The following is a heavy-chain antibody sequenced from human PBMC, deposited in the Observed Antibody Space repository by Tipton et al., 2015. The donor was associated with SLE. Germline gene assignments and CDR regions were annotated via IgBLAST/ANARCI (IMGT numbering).Heavy chain of an antibody. CDR1: GFTFNTYW. D-gene: IGHD3-3*01. CDR3: AREFSAFDI. J-gene: IGHJ3*02. Sequence: SLRLSCAASGFTFNTYWMHWVRQAPGKGLVWVSRVNSDGSITNYADSVKGRFTISRDNAKNTLYLQMNSLRAEDTAVYFCAREFSAFDIWGQGTMVTVSS. V-gene: IGHV3-74*01. CDR2: VNSDGSIT.